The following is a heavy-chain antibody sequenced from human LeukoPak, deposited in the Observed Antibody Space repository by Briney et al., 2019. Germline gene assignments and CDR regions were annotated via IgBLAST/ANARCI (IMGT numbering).Heavy chain of an antibody. CDR2: TYHSGST. CDR3: ARHRTRLNWFDP. V-gene: IGHV4-38-2*02. Sequence: SEALSLTCTVSGYSISSGYYWGWIRQPPGKGLEWIGTTYHSGSTYYNPSLKSRVTISVDTSKNQFSLKLSSVTAADTAVYYCARHRTRLNWFDPWGQGTLVTVSS. J-gene: IGHJ5*02. CDR1: GYSISSGYY. D-gene: IGHD1-1*01.